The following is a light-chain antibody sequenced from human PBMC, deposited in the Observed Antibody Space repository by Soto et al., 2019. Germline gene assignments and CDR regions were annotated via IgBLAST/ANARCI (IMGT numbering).Light chain of an antibody. CDR2: GAS. J-gene: IGKJ1*01. CDR1: QSISSW. CDR3: QQYNSYDMWS. V-gene: IGKV1-5*01. Sequence: DIQMTQSPSTLSASVGDRVTITCRASQSISSWLAWYQQKPGKAPKLLIYGASSLESGVPSRFSGSRSGTEFTLTISSLQPDDFATYYCQQYNSYDMWSFGQGTKVELK.